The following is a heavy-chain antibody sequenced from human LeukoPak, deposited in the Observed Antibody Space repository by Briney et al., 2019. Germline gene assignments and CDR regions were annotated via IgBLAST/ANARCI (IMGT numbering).Heavy chain of an antibody. CDR2: MNPNSGNT. CDR3: VRCYYYYGMDV. V-gene: IGHV1-8*01. J-gene: IGHJ6*02. CDR1: GYTFTSYD. Sequence: ASVKVSCKASGYTFTSYDINWVRQATGQGLEWMGWMNPNSGNTGYAQKFQGGVTMTRNTSITTAYMELSSLRSEDTAVYYCVRCYYYYGMDVWGQGTTVTVSS.